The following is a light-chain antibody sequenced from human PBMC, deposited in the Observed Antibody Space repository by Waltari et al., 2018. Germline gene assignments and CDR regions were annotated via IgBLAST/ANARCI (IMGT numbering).Light chain of an antibody. Sequence: DIVMTQSPDSLAVSLGAGATLNCNSSQSVFYTDNNKNHLVWYQQKPRQPPKLLISWASTRESGVPDRFIGSGSGTDFTLTISSLQAEDVAVYYCHQHHTTPWTFGQGTEVEI. J-gene: IGKJ1*01. V-gene: IGKV4-1*01. CDR3: HQHHTTPWT. CDR2: WAS. CDR1: QSVFYTDNNKNH.